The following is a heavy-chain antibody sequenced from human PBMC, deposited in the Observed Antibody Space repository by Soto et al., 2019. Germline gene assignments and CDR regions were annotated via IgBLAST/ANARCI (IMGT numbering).Heavy chain of an antibody. D-gene: IGHD3-10*01. J-gene: IGHJ3*02. CDR3: ERDTGLLRYAFDI. CDR2: INPNSGGT. V-gene: IGHV1-46*01. Sequence: GQGLEWMGWINPNSGGTSYAQKFQGRVTMTRDTSTSTVYMELSSLRSEDTAVYYCERDTGLLRYAFDIWGQGTMVTV.